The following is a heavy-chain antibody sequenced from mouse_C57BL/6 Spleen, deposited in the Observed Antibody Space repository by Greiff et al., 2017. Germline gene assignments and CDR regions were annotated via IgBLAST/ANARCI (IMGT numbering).Heavy chain of an antibody. CDR3: ARGDSYAMDY. V-gene: IGHV5-6*02. CDR1: GFTFSSYG. J-gene: IGHJ4*01. CDR2: ISSGGSYT. Sequence: DVMLVESGGDLVKPGGSLKLSCAASGFTFSSYGMSWVRQTPDKRLEWVATISSGGSYTYYPDSVKGRFTISSDNAKNTLYLHMSSLKAEDTAMYYCARGDSYAMDYWGQGTSVTVSS.